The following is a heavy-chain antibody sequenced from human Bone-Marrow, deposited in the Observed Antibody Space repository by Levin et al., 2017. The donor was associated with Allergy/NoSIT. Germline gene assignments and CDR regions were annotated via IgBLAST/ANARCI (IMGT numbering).Heavy chain of an antibody. D-gene: IGHD3-10*01. CDR3: ARMGFGE. V-gene: IGHV1-3*01. Sequence: GESLKISCKASGYRFSSYSMHWVRQAPGQSLEWMGWINVATGDTKYSQSFKGRVSISRDTSANTAYLEVFVLGSEDTAVYFCARMGFGEWGQGTLVTVSS. J-gene: IGHJ4*02. CDR2: INVATGDT. CDR1: GYRFSSYS.